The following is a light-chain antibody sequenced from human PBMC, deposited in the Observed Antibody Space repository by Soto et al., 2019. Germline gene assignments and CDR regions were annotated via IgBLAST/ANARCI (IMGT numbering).Light chain of an antibody. J-gene: IGLJ3*02. Sequence: QSVLTQPASVSGSPGQSITISCTVTTDDGGYNYVSWYQQHPGKAPKLMIYETSNRPSGVSNRVSGSKSGNTASLTISGLQPEDEADYYCCSYTSISTWVFGGGTKLTVL. CDR1: TDDGGYNY. CDR3: CSYTSISTWV. CDR2: ETS. V-gene: IGLV2-14*01.